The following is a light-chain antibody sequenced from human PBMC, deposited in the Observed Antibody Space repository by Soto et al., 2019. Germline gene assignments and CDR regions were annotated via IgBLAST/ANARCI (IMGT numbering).Light chain of an antibody. CDR3: MQALQTPWT. Sequence: DIVMTQSPDSLAVSLGERATINSKSSQSVLYSSNNKNYLAWYLQKPGQSPQXLIYLGSNRASGVPDRFSGSGSGTDFTLKISRVEAEDVGVYYCMQALQTPWTLGQGTKVDIK. J-gene: IGKJ1*01. CDR2: LGS. CDR1: QSVLYSSNNKNY. V-gene: IGKV2-28*01.